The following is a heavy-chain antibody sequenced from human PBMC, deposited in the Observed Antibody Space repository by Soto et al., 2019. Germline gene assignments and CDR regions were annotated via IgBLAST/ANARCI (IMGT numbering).Heavy chain of an antibody. CDR2: FTGGHGKT. CDR3: TRWNGFGDS. Sequence: EVQLLESGGGSVQPGGPLKLSWGASELSFLALGVPWVRRPPGKGLEWVSGFTGGHGKTFYADSVRGRFTLSREDSRNTVYLQMDSLRVEDTAVYYCTRWNGFGDSWGQGTLVTVAS. J-gene: IGHJ4*02. CDR1: ELSFLALG. D-gene: IGHD1-1*01. V-gene: IGHV3-23*01.